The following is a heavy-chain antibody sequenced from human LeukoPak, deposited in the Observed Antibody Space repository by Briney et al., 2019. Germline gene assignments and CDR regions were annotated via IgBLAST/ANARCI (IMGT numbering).Heavy chain of an antibody. CDR2: IYYSGST. D-gene: IGHD1-26*01. CDR3: ARYGNYYYYYMDV. V-gene: IGHV4-39*07. J-gene: IGHJ6*03. CDR1: GGSISSSSYY. Sequence: PSETLSLTCTVSGGSISSSSYYWGWIRQPPGKGLEWIGSIYYSGSTNYNPSLERRVTMSVDTSKNHFSLRLSSVTAADTAVYYCARYGNYYYYYMDVWGKGTTVTVSS.